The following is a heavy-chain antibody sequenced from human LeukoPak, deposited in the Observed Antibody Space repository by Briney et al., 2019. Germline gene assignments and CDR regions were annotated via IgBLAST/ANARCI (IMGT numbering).Heavy chain of an antibody. J-gene: IGHJ4*02. Sequence: KSGESLKISCKTSGYNFTTFWIGWVRQLPGKGLEWMGIIYPSDSDTRYSPSFQGQVTISADKSINTVYLHWNSLKASDTAMYYCASYHISGKSYNGLHYWGQGTLVTVSS. CDR1: GYNFTTFW. D-gene: IGHD3-10*01. V-gene: IGHV5-51*01. CDR3: ASYHISGKSYNGLHY. CDR2: IYPSDSDT.